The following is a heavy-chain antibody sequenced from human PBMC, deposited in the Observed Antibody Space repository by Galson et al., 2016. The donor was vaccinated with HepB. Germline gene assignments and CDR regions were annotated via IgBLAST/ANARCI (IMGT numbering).Heavy chain of an antibody. CDR3: ARVRCSTFRCQNWFDP. Sequence: CAISGDSVSSYSAAWTWIRQSPLRGLEWLGRTYYRSKWYNDYAVSVKSRISIHPDTSKNQFSLQLNSVTSEDTDVYYCARVRCSTFRCQNWFDPWGQGTLVTASS. V-gene: IGHV6-1*01. J-gene: IGHJ5*02. D-gene: IGHD2/OR15-2a*01. CDR2: TYYRSKWYN. CDR1: GDSVSSYSAA.